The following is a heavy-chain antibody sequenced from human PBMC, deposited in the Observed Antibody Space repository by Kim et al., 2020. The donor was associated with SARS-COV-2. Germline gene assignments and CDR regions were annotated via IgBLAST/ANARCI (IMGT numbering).Heavy chain of an antibody. CDR3: ARGHGGHFGYHLGDY. J-gene: IGHJ4*02. V-gene: IGHV1-8*01. CDR1: GYTFTSYD. D-gene: IGHD3-16*01. Sequence: ASVKVSCKASGYTFTSYDINWVRQATGQGLEWMGWMNPSSGNTGYAQKFQGRVTITRNTSTSTAYMDLSSLKSEDTAVYYCARGHGGHFGYHLGDYWGQGTLVTVSS. CDR2: MNPSSGNT.